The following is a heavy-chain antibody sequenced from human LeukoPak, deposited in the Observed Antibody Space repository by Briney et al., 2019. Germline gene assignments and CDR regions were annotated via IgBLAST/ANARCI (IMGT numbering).Heavy chain of an antibody. CDR1: GFTFSSYA. D-gene: IGHD3-10*01. CDR3: AKSITMVRGVRNYYYYYGMDV. Sequence: GGSLRLSCAASGFTFSSYAMSWVRQAPGKGLEWVSAISGSGGSTYYADSVKGRFTISRDNSKNTLYLQMNSLRAEDTAVYYCAKSITMVRGVRNYYYYYGMDVWGQGTTVTVS. V-gene: IGHV3-23*01. J-gene: IGHJ6*02. CDR2: ISGSGGST.